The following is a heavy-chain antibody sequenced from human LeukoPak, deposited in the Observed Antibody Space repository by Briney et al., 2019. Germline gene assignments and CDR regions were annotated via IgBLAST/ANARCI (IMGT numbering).Heavy chain of an antibody. CDR3: ARFITMIVVVDGAFDI. D-gene: IGHD3-22*01. J-gene: IGHJ3*02. V-gene: IGHV1-69*04. Sequence: GASVKVSCKASGGTFSSYAISWVRQAPGQGLEWMGRIIPILGIANYAQKFQGRVTITADKSTSTAYMELSSLRVEDTAVYYCARFITMIVVVDGAFDIWGQGTMVTVSS. CDR1: GGTFSSYA. CDR2: IIPILGIA.